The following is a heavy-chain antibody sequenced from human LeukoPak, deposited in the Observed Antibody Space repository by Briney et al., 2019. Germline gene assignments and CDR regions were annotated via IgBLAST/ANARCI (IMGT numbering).Heavy chain of an antibody. J-gene: IGHJ3*02. Sequence: ASVKVSCKASGYTFTSYDINWVRQAPGQGLEWMGWMNPNSGNTDYAQKFQGRVTITRNTSISTAYMELSSLRSEDTAVYYCARPGYSYGDAFDIWGQGTMVTVSS. CDR2: MNPNSGNT. V-gene: IGHV1-8*03. D-gene: IGHD5-18*01. CDR3: ARPGYSYGDAFDI. CDR1: GYTFTSYD.